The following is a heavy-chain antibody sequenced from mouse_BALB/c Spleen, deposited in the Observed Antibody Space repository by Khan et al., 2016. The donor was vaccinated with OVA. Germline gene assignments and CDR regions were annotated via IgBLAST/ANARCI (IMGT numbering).Heavy chain of an antibody. Sequence: VQLQESGAELAKPGASVKMSCKASGYTFTSYWMHWVKQRPGQGLEWIGYINPSTGYTEYNQRFKNKATLTVDKSSRTAYMQLSSLTSEESAVYYCANKGSSSTWLTYWGQGTLVTVS. CDR2: INPSTGYT. CDR1: GYTFTSYW. CDR3: ANKGSSSTWLTY. D-gene: IGHD1-1*01. V-gene: IGHV1-7*01. J-gene: IGHJ3*01.